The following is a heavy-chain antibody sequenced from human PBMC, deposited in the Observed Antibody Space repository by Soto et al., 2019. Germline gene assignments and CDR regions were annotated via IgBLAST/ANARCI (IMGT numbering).Heavy chain of an antibody. CDR2: ISGSGGST. V-gene: IGHV3-23*01. CDR1: GFTFSSYA. CDR3: AKGTKVVVAAKSVGWFDP. J-gene: IGHJ5*02. Sequence: EVQLLESGGGLVQPGGSLRLSCAASGFTFSSYAMSWVRQAPGKGLEWVSAISGSGGSTYYADSVKGRFTISRDNSKNTRYLQMNSLRAEDTAVYYCAKGTKVVVAAKSVGWFDPWGQGTLVTVSS. D-gene: IGHD2-15*01.